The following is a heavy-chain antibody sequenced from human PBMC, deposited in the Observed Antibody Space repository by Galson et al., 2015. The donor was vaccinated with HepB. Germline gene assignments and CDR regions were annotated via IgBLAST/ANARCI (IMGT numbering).Heavy chain of an antibody. V-gene: IGHV3-30*18. CDR3: AKGRDFWSGFDDW. J-gene: IGHJ4*02. CDR1: SFTFSSYA. Sequence: SLRLSCAVSSFTFSSYAMHWVRQAPGKGLEWVAVISYDGTNVYYADSAKGRFTISRDNSKYTLYLQMNSLRPEDTAVYYCAKGRDFWSGFDDWWGQGTLVTVSS. D-gene: IGHD3-3*01. CDR2: ISYDGTNV.